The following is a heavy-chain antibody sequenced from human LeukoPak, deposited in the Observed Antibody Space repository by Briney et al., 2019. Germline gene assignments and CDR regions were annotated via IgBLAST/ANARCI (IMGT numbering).Heavy chain of an antibody. CDR2: IYPGDSDT. CDR1: GYSFTSYW. J-gene: IGHJ4*02. V-gene: IGHV5-51*01. CDR3: ARQGPSYYDYSDY. D-gene: IGHD3-22*01. Sequence: GESLKISCKGSGYSFTSYWIGWVRQVPGKGLEWMGIIYPGDSDTIYSPSFQGQVTISADKSISTAYLQWSSLKASDTAMYYCARQGPSYYDYSDYWGQGTLVTVSS.